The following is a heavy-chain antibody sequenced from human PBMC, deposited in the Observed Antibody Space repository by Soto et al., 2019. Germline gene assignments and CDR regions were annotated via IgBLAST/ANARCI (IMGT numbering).Heavy chain of an antibody. CDR3: ARASGSYNRAVVADWFDP. Sequence: QVQLQESGPGLVKPSQTLSLTCTVSGGSISSGGYYWSWIRQHPGKGLEWIGYIYYSGSTYYNPSLKSRVTISVDTSKNQFSRKLSAVTAADTAVYYCARASGSYNRAVVADWFDPWGQGTLVTVSS. D-gene: IGHD1-26*01. CDR1: GGSISSGGYY. J-gene: IGHJ5*02. V-gene: IGHV4-31*03. CDR2: IYYSGST.